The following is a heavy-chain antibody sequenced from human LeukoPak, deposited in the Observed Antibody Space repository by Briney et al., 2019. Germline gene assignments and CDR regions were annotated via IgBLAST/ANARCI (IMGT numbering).Heavy chain of an antibody. CDR1: GFTFDDYA. Sequence: GRSLRLSCAASGFTFDDYAMHWVRQAPGKGLDWVSGISWNSGSIGYADSVKGRFTISRDNAKNSLYLQMNSLRAEDTALYYCAMVRGVIIAEYFQHWGQGTLVTVSS. CDR3: AMVRGVIIAEYFQH. J-gene: IGHJ1*01. V-gene: IGHV3-9*01. CDR2: ISWNSGSI. D-gene: IGHD3-10*01.